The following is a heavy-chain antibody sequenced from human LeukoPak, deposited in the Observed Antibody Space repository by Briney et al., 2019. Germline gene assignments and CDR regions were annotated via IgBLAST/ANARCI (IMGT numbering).Heavy chain of an antibody. Sequence: GESLKISCKGSGYSFTSYWIGWVRQMPGKGLEWMGIIYPGDPDTRYSPSFQGQVTISADKSISTAYLQWSSLKASDTAMYYCARTHDSSGYYYHYWGQGTLVTVSS. D-gene: IGHD3-22*01. J-gene: IGHJ4*02. CDR1: GYSFTSYW. V-gene: IGHV5-51*01. CDR3: ARTHDSSGYYYHY. CDR2: IYPGDPDT.